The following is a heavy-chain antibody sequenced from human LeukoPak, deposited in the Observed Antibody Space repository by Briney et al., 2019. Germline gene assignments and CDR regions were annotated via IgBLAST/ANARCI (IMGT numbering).Heavy chain of an antibody. CDR2: IYYSGST. CDR1: GGSISSYY. J-gene: IGHJ4*02. CDR3: ARQGGSLYFDY. Sequence: PSETLSLTCTVSGGSISSYYWSWIRQPPGKGLEWIGYIYYSGSTNYNPCLKSRVTISVDTSKNQFSLKLSSVTAADTAVYYCARQGGSLYFDYWGQGTLVTVSS. D-gene: IGHD1-26*01. V-gene: IGHV4-59*08.